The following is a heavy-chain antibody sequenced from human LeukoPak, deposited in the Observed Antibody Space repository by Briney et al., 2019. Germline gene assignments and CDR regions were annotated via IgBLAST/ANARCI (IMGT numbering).Heavy chain of an antibody. V-gene: IGHV4-61*02. J-gene: IGHJ3*02. D-gene: IGHD2-2*02. Sequence: PSETLSLTCTVSGGSISSGSYYWSWIRQPAGKGLEWIGRIYTSGSTNYNPSLKSRVTISVDTSKNQFSLKLSSVTAADTAVYYCARDTLTPILHDAFDIWGQGTMVTVSS. CDR2: IYTSGST. CDR3: ARDTLTPILHDAFDI. CDR1: GGSISSGSYY.